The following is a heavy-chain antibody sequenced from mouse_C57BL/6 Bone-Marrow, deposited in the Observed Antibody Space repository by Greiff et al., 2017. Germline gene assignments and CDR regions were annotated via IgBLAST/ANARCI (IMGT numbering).Heavy chain of an antibody. D-gene: IGHD2-1*01. CDR2: IDPGGGDT. J-gene: IGHJ3*01. Sequence: QVQLQQSGAELVKPGASVKISCKASGYAFSSSWMNWVKQRPGKGLEWIGRIDPGGGDTNYNEKFKGKATLTADKSSITACMQPSSLTSEDSAVYVDARHGNFWFAYWGQGTLITVSA. CDR3: ARHGNFWFAY. CDR1: GYAFSSSW. V-gene: IGHV1-82*01.